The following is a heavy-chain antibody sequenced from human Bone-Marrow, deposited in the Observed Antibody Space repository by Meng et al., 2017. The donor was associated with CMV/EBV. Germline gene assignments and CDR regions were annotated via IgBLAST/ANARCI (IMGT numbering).Heavy chain of an antibody. CDR2: IRYDGSTT. V-gene: IGHV3-74*03. J-gene: IGHJ4*02. D-gene: IGHD3-9*01. Sequence: EGSLRLSCAASGFTFSTYSMHWVRQVPGKGLAWVSQIRYDGSTTKYADSVKGRFTISRDNAKNTLYLQMNGLRAEDTAMYYCARDSYDNLDYWGQGTLVTVSS. CDR3: ARDSYDNLDY. CDR1: GFTFSTYS.